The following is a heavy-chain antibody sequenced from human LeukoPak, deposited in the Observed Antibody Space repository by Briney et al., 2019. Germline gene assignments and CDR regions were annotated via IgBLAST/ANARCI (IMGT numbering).Heavy chain of an antibody. CDR3: ASIPGSHYYDSSGYYYYGMDV. D-gene: IGHD3-22*01. J-gene: IGHJ6*02. CDR1: GFTFSNYW. Sequence: PGGSLRLSCAASGFTFSNYWMSWVRQAPGKGLEWVANIKQDGSEKYYVNSVKGRFTISRGNAKNSLYLQMNSLRAEDTAVYYCASIPGSHYYDSSGYYYYGMDVWGQGTTVTVSS. V-gene: IGHV3-7*01. CDR2: IKQDGSEK.